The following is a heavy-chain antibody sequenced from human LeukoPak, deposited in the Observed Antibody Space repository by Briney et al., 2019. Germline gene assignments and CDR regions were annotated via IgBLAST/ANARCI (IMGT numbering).Heavy chain of an antibody. CDR2: ISGSGGST. J-gene: IGHJ4*02. CDR3: AKDPPGGYCSGGSCWGG. D-gene: IGHD2-15*01. CDR1: GFTFSSYA. V-gene: IGHV3-23*01. Sequence: GGSLRLSCAASGFTFSSYAMSWVRQAPGKGLEWVSAISGSGGSTYYADSVKGRFTISRDNSKNTLYLQMNSLRAEDTAVYYCAKDPPGGYCSGGSCWGGWGQGTLVTVSP.